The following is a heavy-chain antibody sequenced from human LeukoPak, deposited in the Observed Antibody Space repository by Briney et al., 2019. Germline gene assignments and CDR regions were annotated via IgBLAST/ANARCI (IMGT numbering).Heavy chain of an antibody. CDR1: GFTFSSYG. Sequence: GGSLRLSCAASGFTFSSYGMHWVRQAPGKGLEWVAVISYDGSNKYYADSVKGRFTISRDNSKNTLYLQMNSLRAEDTAVYYCAKDLSVVTPFDYWGQGTPVTVSS. J-gene: IGHJ4*02. CDR2: ISYDGSNK. CDR3: AKDLSVVTPFDY. D-gene: IGHD4-23*01. V-gene: IGHV3-30*18.